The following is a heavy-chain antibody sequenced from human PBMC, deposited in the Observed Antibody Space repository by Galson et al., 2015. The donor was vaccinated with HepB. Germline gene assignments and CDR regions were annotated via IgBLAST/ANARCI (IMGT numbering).Heavy chain of an antibody. V-gene: IGHV3-23*01. CDR3: AKDLVEVGGRVGIFDY. Sequence: SLRLSCAASGFTFSSYAMSWVRQAPGKGLEWVSAISGSGGSTYYADSVKGRFTISRDNSKNTLYLQMNSLRAEDTAVYYCAKDLVEVGGRVGIFDYWGQGTLVTVSS. CDR2: ISGSGGST. CDR1: GFTFSSYA. D-gene: IGHD3-3*01. J-gene: IGHJ4*02.